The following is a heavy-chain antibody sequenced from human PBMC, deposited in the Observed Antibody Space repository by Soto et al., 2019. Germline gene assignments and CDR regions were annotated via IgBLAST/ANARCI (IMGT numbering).Heavy chain of an antibody. D-gene: IGHD5-18*01. CDR3: AREVWVDTASPNPGGMDV. J-gene: IGHJ6*02. CDR2: IYYSGST. Sequence: SETLSLTCTVSGGSISSGGYYWSWIRQHPGKGLEWIGYIYYSGSTYYNPSLKSRVTISVDTSKNQFSLKLSSVTAADTAVYYCAREVWVDTASPNPGGMDVWGQGTTVTVSS. CDR1: GGSISSGGYY. V-gene: IGHV4-31*03.